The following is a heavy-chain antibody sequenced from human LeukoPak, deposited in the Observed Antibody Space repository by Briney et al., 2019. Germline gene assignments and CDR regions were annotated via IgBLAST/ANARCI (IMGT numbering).Heavy chain of an antibody. CDR2: ISSSSYI. CDR3: ARDESKGLYYYYYYMDV. V-gene: IGHV3-21*01. Sequence: KSGGSLRLSCAASGFTFSSYSMNWVRQAPGKGLEWVSSISSSSYIYYADSVKGRFTISRDNATNSLYLQMNSLRAEDTAVHYCARDESKGLYYYYYYMDVWGKGTTVTVSS. J-gene: IGHJ6*03. D-gene: IGHD5-12*01. CDR1: GFTFSSYS.